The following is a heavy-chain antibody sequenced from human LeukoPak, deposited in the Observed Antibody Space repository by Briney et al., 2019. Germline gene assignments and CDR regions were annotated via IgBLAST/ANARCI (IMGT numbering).Heavy chain of an antibody. D-gene: IGHD6-19*01. CDR3: ARIRSYRTGWYPGGY. V-gene: IGHV3-23*01. CDR2: INGNGGST. Sequence: GGSLRLSCAVSGFTFSSYGMTWVRQAPGKGLEWVSSINGNGGSTHYADSVKGRFTISRDNSKNTLYLQVNSQRVEDTATYYCARIRSYRTGWYPGGYWGQGTLVTVSP. J-gene: IGHJ4*02. CDR1: GFTFSSYG.